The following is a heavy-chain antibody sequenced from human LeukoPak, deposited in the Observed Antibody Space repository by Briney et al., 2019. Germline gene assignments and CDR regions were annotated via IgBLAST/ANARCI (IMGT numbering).Heavy chain of an antibody. D-gene: IGHD6-13*01. CDR2: INPNSGGT. J-gene: IGHJ4*02. CDR3: ARDGAAADLGVDY. CDR1: GYTSTGYY. V-gene: IGHV1-2*02. Sequence: ASVKVPCKASGYTSTGYYMHWVRQAPGQGLEWMGWINPNSGGTNYAQKFQGRVTMTRDTSISTAYMELSRLRSDDTAVYYCARDGAAADLGVDYWGQGTLVTVSS.